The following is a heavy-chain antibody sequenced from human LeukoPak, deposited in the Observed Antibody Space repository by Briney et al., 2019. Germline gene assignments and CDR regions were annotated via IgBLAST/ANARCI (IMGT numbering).Heavy chain of an antibody. D-gene: IGHD4-23*01. CDR1: GGTFSSYA. V-gene: IGHV1-69*05. J-gene: IGHJ6*03. CDR2: IIPIFGTA. CDR3: ASGHVTRYYYYYYTDV. Sequence: ASVKVSCKASGGTFSSYAISWVRQAPGQGLEWMGGIIPIFGTANYAQKFQGRVTITTDESTSTAYMELSSLRSEDTAVYYCASGHVTRYYYYYYTDVWGKGTTVTVSS.